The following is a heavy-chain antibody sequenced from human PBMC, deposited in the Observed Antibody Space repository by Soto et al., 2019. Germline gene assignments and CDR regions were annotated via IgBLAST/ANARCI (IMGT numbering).Heavy chain of an antibody. Sequence: ASVKVSCKASGYTFTSYAMHWVRQAPGQRLEWMGWINAGNGNTKYSQKFQGRVTITRDTSASTAYMELSSLRSEDTAVYYCARAPIHYDSSGYYFDYWGQGTLVTVSS. J-gene: IGHJ4*02. CDR2: INAGNGNT. V-gene: IGHV1-3*01. CDR1: GYTFTSYA. CDR3: ARAPIHYDSSGYYFDY. D-gene: IGHD3-22*01.